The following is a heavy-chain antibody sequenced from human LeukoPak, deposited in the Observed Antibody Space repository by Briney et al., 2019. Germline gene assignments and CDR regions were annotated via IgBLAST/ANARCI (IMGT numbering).Heavy chain of an antibody. D-gene: IGHD1-7*01. CDR2: INHSGST. Sequence: SETLSLTCAVYGGPFSGYYWSWIRQPPGKGLEWIGEINHSGSTNYNPSLESRVTMSLDTSKNHFSLKLRSVTAADTAVYYCARDSGTTGEVKFDPWGQGTLVTVSS. CDR3: ARDSGTTGEVKFDP. V-gene: IGHV4-34*01. CDR1: GGPFSGYY. J-gene: IGHJ5*02.